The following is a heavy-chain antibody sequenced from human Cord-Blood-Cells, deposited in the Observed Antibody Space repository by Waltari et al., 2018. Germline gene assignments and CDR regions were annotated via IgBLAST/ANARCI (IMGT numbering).Heavy chain of an antibody. Sequence: QVQLVESGGGVVQPGRSLRLSCAASRFPFSSYAMPWVRQAPGKGLEWVAVISYDGSNKYYADSVKGRFTISRDNSKNTLYLQMNSLRAEDTAVYYCARCWDYWGQGTLVTVSS. J-gene: IGHJ4*02. V-gene: IGHV3-30*04. CDR1: RFPFSSYA. CDR3: ARCWDY. CDR2: ISYDGSNK.